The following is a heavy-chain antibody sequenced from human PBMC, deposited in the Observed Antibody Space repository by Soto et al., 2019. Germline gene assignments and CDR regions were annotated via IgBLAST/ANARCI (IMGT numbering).Heavy chain of an antibody. J-gene: IGHJ4*02. D-gene: IGHD2-8*02. CDR1: GYTFTVYY. CDR3: ARDSVVYAYYFDY. V-gene: IGHV1-2*04. CDR2: INPNSGGT. Sequence: GASVKVSCKASGYTFTVYYMHWVRQAPGQGLEWMGWINPNSGGTNYAQKFQGWVTMTRDTSISTAYMELSRLRSDDTAVYYCARDSVVYAYYFDYWGQGTLVTVSS.